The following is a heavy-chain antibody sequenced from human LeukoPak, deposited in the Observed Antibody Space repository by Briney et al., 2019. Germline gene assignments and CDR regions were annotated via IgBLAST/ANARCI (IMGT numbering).Heavy chain of an antibody. D-gene: IGHD2-2*01. J-gene: IGHJ4*02. Sequence: SETLSLTCTVSGGSISSYYWSWIRQSPGKGLEWIGKIYYIGTTNYNPSLKSRVTISVDTSKNQFSLTLSSVTAADTAVYYCARVARCTSCFDVDYWGQGTLVTVSS. CDR3: ARVARCTSCFDVDY. CDR1: GGSISSYY. V-gene: IGHV4-59*08. CDR2: IYYIGTT.